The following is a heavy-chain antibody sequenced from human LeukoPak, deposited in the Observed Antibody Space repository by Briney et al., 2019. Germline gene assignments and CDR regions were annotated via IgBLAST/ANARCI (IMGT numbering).Heavy chain of an antibody. CDR2: INTDGSYT. Sequence: AGGSLRLSCAASGFTFSSYWMHWVRQTPGKGLVWVSRINTDGSYTSYADSVKGRFTISRDNAKNTLYLQVNSLRAEDTAVYYCASIHGSGSYYVYWGQGTLVTVSS. D-gene: IGHD3-10*01. J-gene: IGHJ4*02. CDR1: GFTFSSYW. CDR3: ASIHGSGSYYVY. V-gene: IGHV3-74*01.